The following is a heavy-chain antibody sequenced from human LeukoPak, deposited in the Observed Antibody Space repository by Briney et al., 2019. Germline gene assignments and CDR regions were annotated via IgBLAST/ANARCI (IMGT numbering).Heavy chain of an antibody. Sequence: GGSLRLSCAASGFTFSSYSMNWVRQAPGKGLEWVSSISSSSSYIYYADSVKGRFTISRDNAKNSLYLQMNSLTAGDTAVYYCARGADTHFDYWGQGILVTVSS. V-gene: IGHV3-21*01. J-gene: IGHJ4*02. CDR1: GFTFSSYS. D-gene: IGHD2-15*01. CDR3: ARGADTHFDY. CDR2: ISSSSSYI.